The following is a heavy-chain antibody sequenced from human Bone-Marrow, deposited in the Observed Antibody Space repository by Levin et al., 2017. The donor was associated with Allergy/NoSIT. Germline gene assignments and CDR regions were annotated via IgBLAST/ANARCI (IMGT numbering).Heavy chain of an antibody. V-gene: IGHV3-53*01. Sequence: PGGSLRLSCAASGFSVSSNYMSWVRQAPGKGLEWVSLTYSDDSTYYADSVKGRFTISRDNSKNTLYLQMNSLRAEDTAVYYCARAHYGDYASDYYYYMDVWGKGTTVTVSS. J-gene: IGHJ6*03. CDR2: TYSDDST. D-gene: IGHD4-17*01. CDR3: ARAHYGDYASDYYYYMDV. CDR1: GFSVSSNY.